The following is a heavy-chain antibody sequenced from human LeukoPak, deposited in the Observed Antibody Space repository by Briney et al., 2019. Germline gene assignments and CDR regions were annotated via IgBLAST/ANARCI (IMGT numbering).Heavy chain of an antibody. D-gene: IGHD3-9*01. CDR1: GHSIDRYY. V-gene: IGHV4-4*07. J-gene: IGHJ3*02. CDR2: IYTSGNT. Sequence: SETLSLPCSVSGHSIDRYYWSWPREPTGEALEWVGRIYTSGNTNFNPSLKSRVTMSVDTSTNQFSLKLSSVTAADTAVYYCAGNPYDILTGPDDAFDIWGQGTMVTVSS. CDR3: AGNPYDILTGPDDAFDI.